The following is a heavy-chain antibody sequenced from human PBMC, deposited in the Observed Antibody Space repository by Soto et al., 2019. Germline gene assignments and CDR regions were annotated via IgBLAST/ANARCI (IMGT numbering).Heavy chain of an antibody. D-gene: IGHD2-15*01. CDR2: IYPGDSDT. V-gene: IGHV5-51*01. Sequence: GESLKISCKGSGYSFATHWVAWVRQMPGKGLEWMGIIYPGDSDTTYSPSFQGRVNISVDKSLNTAYLQWNSLKASDTAMYYCARPPEGYCSGGNCHFDYWGQGTLVTVSS. CDR3: ARPPEGYCSGGNCHFDY. J-gene: IGHJ4*02. CDR1: GYSFATHW.